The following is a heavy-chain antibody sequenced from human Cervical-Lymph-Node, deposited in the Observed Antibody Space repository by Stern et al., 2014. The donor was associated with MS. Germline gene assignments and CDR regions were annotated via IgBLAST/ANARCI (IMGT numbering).Heavy chain of an antibody. J-gene: IGHJ4*02. D-gene: IGHD2-2*01. CDR1: GDSISNDNW. Sequence: HVQLGQSGPGLVRPSGTLSLTCAVSGDSISNDNWWSWVRQPPGKGLEWIGEFYHTGSANYDPSLKRRVTIPVDKSKNQFSLRLTSMTAADTAVYYCARDQGFQLMNSWGQGTLVIVSS. CDR3: ARDQGFQLMNS. CDR2: FYHTGSA. V-gene: IGHV4-4*02.